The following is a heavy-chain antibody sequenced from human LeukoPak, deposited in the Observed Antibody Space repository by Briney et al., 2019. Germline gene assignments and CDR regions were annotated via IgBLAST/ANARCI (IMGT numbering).Heavy chain of an antibody. Sequence: PGGSLRLSCAASGFTFSSYSMNWVRQAPAKGLEWVSYISSSSSTIYYADSVKGRFTISRDNAKNSLYLQMNSLRAEDTAVYYCARDPGSRYDFWSGYYTGIIYFDYWGQGTLVTVSS. CDR2: ISSSSSTI. D-gene: IGHD3-3*01. V-gene: IGHV3-48*01. CDR1: GFTFSSYS. J-gene: IGHJ4*02. CDR3: ARDPGSRYDFWSGYYTGIIYFDY.